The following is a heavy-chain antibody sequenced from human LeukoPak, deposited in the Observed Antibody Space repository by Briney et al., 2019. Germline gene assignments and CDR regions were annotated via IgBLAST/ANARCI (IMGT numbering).Heavy chain of an antibody. V-gene: IGHV1-2*02. CDR2: INPHSGVT. CDR3: VREGITKAFDL. Sequence: ASVKVSCKPSGFTFTDYYMHLVRLAPGPGLEWMGYINPHSGVTSFPQKFRGRVTFTTDTSISAAYMELSSLISDDTAMYYCVREGITKAFDLWGQGALVTVSS. J-gene: IGHJ4*02. D-gene: IGHD1-14*01. CDR1: GFTFTDYY.